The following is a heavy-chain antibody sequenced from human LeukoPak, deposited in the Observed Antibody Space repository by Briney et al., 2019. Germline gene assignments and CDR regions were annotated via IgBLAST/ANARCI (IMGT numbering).Heavy chain of an antibody. J-gene: IGHJ4*02. V-gene: IGHV1-69*04. CDR2: IIPIFGIA. CDR3: ARDSSGMTGTNLDY. CDR1: GGTFSSYA. D-gene: IGHD1-20*01. Sequence: ASVKVSCKASGGTFSSYAISWVRQAPGQGLEWMGRIIPIFGIANYAQKFQGRVTITADKSTSTAYMELSSPRSEDTAVYYCARDSSGMTGTNLDYWGQGTLVTVSS.